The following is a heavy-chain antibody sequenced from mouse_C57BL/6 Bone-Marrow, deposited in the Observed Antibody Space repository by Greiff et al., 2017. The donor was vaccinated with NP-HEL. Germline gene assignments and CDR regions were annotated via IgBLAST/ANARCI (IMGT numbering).Heavy chain of an antibody. CDR3: AKWYYGLYYFDY. CDR1: GYTFTSYW. CDR2: IHPNSGST. D-gene: IGHD1-1*01. Sequence: QVQLQQSGAELVKPGASVKLSCKASGYTFTSYWMHWVKQRPGQGLEWIGMIHPNSGSTNYNEKFKSKATLTVDKSSSTAYMPLSSLTSEDSAVYDCAKWYYGLYYFDYWGQGTTLTVSS. V-gene: IGHV1-64*01. J-gene: IGHJ2*01.